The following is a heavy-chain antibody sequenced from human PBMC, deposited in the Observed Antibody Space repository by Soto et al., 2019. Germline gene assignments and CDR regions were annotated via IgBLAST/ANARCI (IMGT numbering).Heavy chain of an antibody. Sequence: GGSLRLSCTASGFTFGDYAMSWFRQAPGKGLEWVGFIRSKAYGGTTEYAASVKGRFTISRDDSKSIAYLQMNSLKTEDTAVYYCTRSVELELLEYYYYMDVWGKGTTVTVSS. D-gene: IGHD1-7*01. CDR1: GFTFGDYA. J-gene: IGHJ6*03. CDR3: TRSVELELLEYYYYMDV. CDR2: IRSKAYGGTT. V-gene: IGHV3-49*03.